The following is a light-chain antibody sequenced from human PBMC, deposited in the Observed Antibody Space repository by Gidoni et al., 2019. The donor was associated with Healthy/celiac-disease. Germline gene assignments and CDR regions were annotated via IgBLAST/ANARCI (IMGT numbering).Light chain of an antibody. J-gene: IGKJ3*01. CDR3: QQLNSYRFT. Sequence: DIQLTQSPSFLSASVGDRVTITCWASQGISSYLAWYQQKPGKAPKLLIYAASTLQSGVPSRFSGSGSGTEFTLTISSLQPEDFATYYCQQLNSYRFTFGPGTKVDIK. CDR2: AAS. V-gene: IGKV1-9*01. CDR1: QGISSY.